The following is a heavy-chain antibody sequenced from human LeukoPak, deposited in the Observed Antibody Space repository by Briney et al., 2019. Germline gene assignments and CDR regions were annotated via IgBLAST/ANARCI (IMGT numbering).Heavy chain of an antibody. V-gene: IGHV4-38-2*02. Sequence: SETLSLSCTVSGYSISSGYYWGWIRQPPGKGLEGVGSFYDSGSTYYNPSLKSRVTISLDTSKNHFSLKLSSVTAADTAVYYCAITNYYDSSGYPPRGAFDIWGQGTMVTVSS. CDR1: GYSISSGYY. CDR3: AITNYYDSSGYPPRGAFDI. CDR2: FYDSGST. D-gene: IGHD3-22*01. J-gene: IGHJ3*02.